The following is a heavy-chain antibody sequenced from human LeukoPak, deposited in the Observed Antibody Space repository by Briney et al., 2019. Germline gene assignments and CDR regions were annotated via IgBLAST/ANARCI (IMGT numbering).Heavy chain of an antibody. V-gene: IGHV3-23*01. CDR2: IRGSGGGT. D-gene: IGHD4-17*01. CDR1: GFIFSNYA. J-gene: IGHJ3*02. CDR3: ARDPNGDYIGAFDM. Sequence: GGSLRLSCAASGFIFSNYALMWLRQSPGKGLEWVSAIRGSGGGTFYADSVKGRFTTSRDNSKNTLYLQMNGLRAEDTAVYYCARDPNGDYIGAFDMWGRGTLVTVSS.